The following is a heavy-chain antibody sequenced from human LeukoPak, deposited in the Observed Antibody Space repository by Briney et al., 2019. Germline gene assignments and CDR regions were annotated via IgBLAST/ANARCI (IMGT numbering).Heavy chain of an antibody. V-gene: IGHV3-30*03. CDR3: ATIFNLVGAKAVDY. CDR1: GFTFSSNG. J-gene: IGHJ4*02. D-gene: IGHD1-26*01. Sequence: PGGSLRLSCAASGFTFSSNGMNWVRQAPGKGLEWVAVISYDGSNKYYADSVKGRFTISRDNSKNTLYLQMNSLRAEDTAVYYCATIFNLVGAKAVDYWGQGTLVTVSS. CDR2: ISYDGSNK.